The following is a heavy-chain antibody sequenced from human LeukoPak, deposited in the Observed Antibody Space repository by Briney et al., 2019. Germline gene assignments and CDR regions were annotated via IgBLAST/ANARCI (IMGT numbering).Heavy chain of an antibody. Sequence: PGGSLRLSCAASGFTLSSYWMSWVRQAPGKGLEWVANIKQDGSEKYYVDSVKGRFTISRDNAKNSLYLQMNSLRAEDTAVYYCARDPMVRGVQEYYFDYWGQGTLVTVSS. J-gene: IGHJ4*02. CDR3: ARDPMVRGVQEYYFDY. CDR1: GFTLSSYW. D-gene: IGHD3-10*01. CDR2: IKQDGSEK. V-gene: IGHV3-7*01.